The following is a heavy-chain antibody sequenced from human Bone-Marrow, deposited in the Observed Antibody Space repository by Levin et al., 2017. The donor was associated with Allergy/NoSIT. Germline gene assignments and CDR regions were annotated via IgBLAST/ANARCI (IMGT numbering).Heavy chain of an antibody. V-gene: IGHV3-30-3*01. CDR3: ARDSMVRGVIGAGDY. Sequence: PGGSLRLSCAASGFTFSSYAMHWVRQAPGKGLEWVAVISYDGSNKYYADSVKGRFTISRDNSKNTLYLQMNSLRAEDTAVYYCARDSMVRGVIGAGDYWGQGTLVTVSS. CDR1: GFTFSSYA. J-gene: IGHJ4*02. D-gene: IGHD3-10*01. CDR2: ISYDGSNK.